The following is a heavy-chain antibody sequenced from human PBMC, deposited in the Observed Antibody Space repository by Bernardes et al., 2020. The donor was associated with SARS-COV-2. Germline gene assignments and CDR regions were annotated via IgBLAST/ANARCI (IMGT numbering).Heavy chain of an antibody. CDR2: ISSSGSTI. CDR1: GFTFSSYE. CDR3: ASGVPGDWRPYYYYYGMDV. D-gene: IGHD2-21*01. J-gene: IGHJ6*02. V-gene: IGHV3-48*03. Sequence: GGSLRLSCAASGFTFSSYEMNWVRQAPGKGLEWVSYISSSGSTIYYADSVKGRFTISRDNAKNSLYLQMNSLRAEDTAVYYCASGVPGDWRPYYYYYGMDVWGQGTTVTVSS.